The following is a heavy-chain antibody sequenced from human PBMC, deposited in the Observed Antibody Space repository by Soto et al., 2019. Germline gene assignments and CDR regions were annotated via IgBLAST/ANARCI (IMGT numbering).Heavy chain of an antibody. V-gene: IGHV1-8*02. CDR2: MNPNSGNT. CDR3: ARGPPAARNWFDP. Sequence: ASVKVSCKASGYTFTSYDINWVRQATGQGLEWMGWMNPNSGNTGYAQKFQGGVTMTRNTSISTAYMELSSLRSEDTAVYYCARGPPAARNWFDPWGQGTLVTVSS. D-gene: IGHD6-6*01. J-gene: IGHJ5*02. CDR1: GYTFTSYD.